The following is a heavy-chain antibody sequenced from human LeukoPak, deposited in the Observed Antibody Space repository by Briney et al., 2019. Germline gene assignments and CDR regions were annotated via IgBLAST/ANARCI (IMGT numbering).Heavy chain of an antibody. CDR2: IIPIFGTA. V-gene: IGHV1-69*05. CDR3: ARALPSLNWGSAYYFDY. Sequence: ASVKVSCKASGYTFSAYDMHWVRQAPGQGLEWMGGIIPIFGTANYAQKFQGRVTITTDESTSTAYMELSSLRSEDTAVYYCARALPSLNWGSAYYFDYWGQGTLVTVSS. CDR1: GYTFSAYD. D-gene: IGHD7-27*01. J-gene: IGHJ4*02.